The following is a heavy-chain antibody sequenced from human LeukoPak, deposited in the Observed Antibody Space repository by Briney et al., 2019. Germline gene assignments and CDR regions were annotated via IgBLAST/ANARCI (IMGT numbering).Heavy chain of an antibody. D-gene: IGHD1-26*01. J-gene: IGHJ3*02. CDR2: IYYSGST. Sequence: SETLSLTCTVPGGSISSSSYYWGWIRQPPGKGLEWIGSIYYSGSTYYNPSLKSRVTISVDTSKNQFSLKLSSVTAADTAVYYCARAVGATPDAFDIWGQGTMVTVSS. CDR1: GGSISSSSYY. V-gene: IGHV4-39*01. CDR3: ARAVGATPDAFDI.